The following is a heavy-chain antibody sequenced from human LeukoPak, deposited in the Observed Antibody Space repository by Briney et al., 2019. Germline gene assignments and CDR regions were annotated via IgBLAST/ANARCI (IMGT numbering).Heavy chain of an antibody. Sequence: GGSLRLSCAASGFTFSSYEMNWVRQAPGKGLEWVSYISSSGNTIYYADSVEGRFTISRDNAKNSLYLQMNSLRAEDTAVYYCARDRAVAGTRFDYWGQGTLVTVSS. CDR1: GFTFSSYE. J-gene: IGHJ4*02. D-gene: IGHD6-19*01. CDR3: ARDRAVAGTRFDY. CDR2: ISSSGNTI. V-gene: IGHV3-48*03.